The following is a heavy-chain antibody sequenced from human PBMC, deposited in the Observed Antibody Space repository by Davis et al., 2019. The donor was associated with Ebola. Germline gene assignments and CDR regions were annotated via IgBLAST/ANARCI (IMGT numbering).Heavy chain of an antibody. J-gene: IGHJ4*02. Sequence: GESLKISCTTSGFTFSDYAMTWVRQAPGKGLEWVSAISGSGGSTYYADSVKGRFTISRDNSKNTLYLQMNSLRAEDTAVYYCAKDLSGWYSFDYWGQGTLVTVSS. CDR2: ISGSGGST. CDR3: AKDLSGWYSFDY. CDR1: GFTFSDYA. V-gene: IGHV3-23*01. D-gene: IGHD6-19*01.